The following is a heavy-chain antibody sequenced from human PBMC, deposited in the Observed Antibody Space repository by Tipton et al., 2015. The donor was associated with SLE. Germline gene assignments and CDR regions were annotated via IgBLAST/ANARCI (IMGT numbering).Heavy chain of an antibody. V-gene: IGHV4-38-2*02. CDR1: GYSISSGYY. D-gene: IGHD5-24*01. CDR3: ARGWDC. CDR2: IYHSGST. J-gene: IGHJ4*02. Sequence: TLSLTCTVSGYSISSGYYWGWIRQPPGKGLEWIGSIYHSGSTYYNPSLKSRVTISVDTSKNQFSLKLSSVTAADTAVYYCARGWDCWGQGTLVTVSS.